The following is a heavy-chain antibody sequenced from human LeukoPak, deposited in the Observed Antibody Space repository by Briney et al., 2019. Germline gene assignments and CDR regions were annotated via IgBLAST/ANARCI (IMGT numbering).Heavy chain of an antibody. Sequence: GGSLRLSCAASGFTFSSYAMHWVRQAPGKGLEWVAVISYDGSNKYYADSVKGRFTISRDNSKNTLYLQMNSLRAEDTAVYYCARDRAVATSHYFAYWGQGTLATVSS. CDR1: GFTFSSYA. CDR3: ARDRAVATSHYFAY. J-gene: IGHJ4*02. V-gene: IGHV3-30-3*01. CDR2: ISYDGSNK. D-gene: IGHD5-12*01.